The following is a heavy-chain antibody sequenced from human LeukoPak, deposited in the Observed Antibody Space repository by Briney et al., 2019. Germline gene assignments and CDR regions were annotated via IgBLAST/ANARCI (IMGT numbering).Heavy chain of an antibody. J-gene: IGHJ3*02. CDR2: IYYSGST. V-gene: IGHV4-31*03. CDR3: ARARKGAYAFDI. Sequence: SETLSLTCTVSGGSISSGGYYWSWIRQHPGKGLEWIGYIYYSGSTDYNPSLKSRVTISVDTSKNQFSLKLSSVTAADTAVYYCARARKGAYAFDIWGQGTMVIVSS. D-gene: IGHD3-16*01. CDR1: GGSISSGGYY.